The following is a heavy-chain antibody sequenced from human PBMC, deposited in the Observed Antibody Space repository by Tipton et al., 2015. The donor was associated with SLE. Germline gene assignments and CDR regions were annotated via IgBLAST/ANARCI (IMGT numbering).Heavy chain of an antibody. CDR1: GFSVRSNY. Sequence: VQLVQSGGGLVQPGGSLRLSCAASGFSVRSNYMSWVRQAPGKGLEWVSVIHTSGTTYYADSVKGRFTISRDNAKNSLYLQMNSLRAEDTAVYYCAREGSGTPDYWGQGTLVTVSS. CDR3: AREGSGTPDY. D-gene: IGHD1-26*01. V-gene: IGHV3-66*01. CDR2: IHTSGTT. J-gene: IGHJ4*02.